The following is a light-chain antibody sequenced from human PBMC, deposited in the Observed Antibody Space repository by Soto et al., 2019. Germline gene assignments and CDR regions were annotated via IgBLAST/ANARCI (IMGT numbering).Light chain of an antibody. Sequence: EIVLTQSPATLSLSPGERATLSCRASQSVSSYLAWYQQKPGQAPRLLIYDSSNRATGIPARFSGSGSGTDLTLPLSSLEPEDFAVYYCQQRSNWPPYTFGQGTKLEIK. CDR1: QSVSSY. CDR2: DSS. V-gene: IGKV3-11*01. J-gene: IGKJ2*01. CDR3: QQRSNWPPYT.